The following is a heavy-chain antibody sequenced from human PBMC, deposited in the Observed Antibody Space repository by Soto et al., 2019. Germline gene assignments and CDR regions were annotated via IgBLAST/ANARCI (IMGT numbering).Heavy chain of an antibody. D-gene: IGHD2-15*01. J-gene: IGHJ4*02. V-gene: IGHV3-9*01. CDR1: GFTFDDYS. CDR3: AKDVRRGAGGNAKKKYFAC. CDR2: ISWNSGSI. Sequence: GGSLRLSCAASGFTFDDYSMHWVRQAPGKGLEWVSGISWNSGSIGYEDSVKGRFTISRDNAKNSLYLQMNSLRADDNVMYCGAKDVRRGAGGNAKKKYFACWGQGTLVTVSS.